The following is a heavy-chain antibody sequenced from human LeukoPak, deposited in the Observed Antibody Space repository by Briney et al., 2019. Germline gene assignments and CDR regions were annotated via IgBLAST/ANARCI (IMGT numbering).Heavy chain of an antibody. J-gene: IGHJ6*04. CDR1: GGTFSSYA. D-gene: IGHD2-15*01. V-gene: IGHV1-69*01. CDR3: ARYCSGGSCPYYYYGMDV. Sequence: ASVKVSCKASGGTFSSYAISWVRQAPGQGLEWMGGIIPIFGTANYAQKFQGRVTITADESTSTAYMELSSLRSEDTAVYYCARYCSGGSCPYYYYGMDVWVKGTTVTVSS. CDR2: IIPIFGTA.